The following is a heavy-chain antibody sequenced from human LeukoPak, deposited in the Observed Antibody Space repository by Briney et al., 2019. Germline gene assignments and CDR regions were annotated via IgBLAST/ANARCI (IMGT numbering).Heavy chain of an antibody. CDR3: ARIPYDILLSWDIYYFDY. CDR2: INHSGST. V-gene: IGHV4-34*01. Sequence: PSETLSLTCAVYGGSFSGYYWSWIRQPPGKGLEWIGEINHSGSTNYNPSLKSRVTISVDTSKNQFSLKLSSVTAADTAVYYCARIPYDILLSWDIYYFDYWGQGTLVTVSS. CDR1: GGSFSGYY. J-gene: IGHJ4*02. D-gene: IGHD3-9*01.